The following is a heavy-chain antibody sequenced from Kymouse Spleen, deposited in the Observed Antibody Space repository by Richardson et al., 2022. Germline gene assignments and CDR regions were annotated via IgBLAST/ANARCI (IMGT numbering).Heavy chain of an antibody. CDR1: GFTFSSYG. CDR3: ARDWAAAGFDY. Sequence: QVQLVESGGGVVQPGRSLRLSCAASGFTFSSYGMHWVRQAPGKGLEWVAVIWYDGSNKYYADSVKGRFTISRDNSKNTLYLQMNSLRAEDTAVYYCARDWAAAGFDYWGQGTLVTVSS. D-gene: IGHD6-13*01. CDR2: IWYDGSNK. V-gene: IGHV3-33*01. J-gene: IGHJ4*02.